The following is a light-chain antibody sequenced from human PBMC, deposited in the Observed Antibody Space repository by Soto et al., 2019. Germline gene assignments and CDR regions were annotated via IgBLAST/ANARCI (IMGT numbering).Light chain of an antibody. CDR3: QQYGSSPLWT. V-gene: IGKV3-20*01. Sequence: EIVLTQSPGTLSVSPGERATLSCRASQIVSSTYLAWFQQKPGQAPRLLIYGASTRATGIPDRFSGSGSVTDFTLTISGLEPEDFAVYYCQQYGSSPLWTFGQGTKVDIK. J-gene: IGKJ1*01. CDR1: QIVSSTY. CDR2: GAS.